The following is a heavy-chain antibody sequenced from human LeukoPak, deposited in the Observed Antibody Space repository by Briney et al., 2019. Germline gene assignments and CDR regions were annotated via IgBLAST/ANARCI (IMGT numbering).Heavy chain of an antibody. V-gene: IGHV3-30*02. CDR1: GFTFSSYG. D-gene: IGHD6-19*01. Sequence: GGSLRLSCAASGFTFSSYGMHWVRQAPGKGLEGVAFIRYDGSNKYYADSVKGRFTISRDNSKNTLYLQMNSLRAEDTAVYYCAKMYSSGWRYFDYWGQGTLVTVSS. J-gene: IGHJ4*02. CDR2: IRYDGSNK. CDR3: AKMYSSGWRYFDY.